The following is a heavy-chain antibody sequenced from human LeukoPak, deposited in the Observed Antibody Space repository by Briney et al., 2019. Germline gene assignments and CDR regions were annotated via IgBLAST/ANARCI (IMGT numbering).Heavy chain of an antibody. J-gene: IGHJ5*02. Sequence: PSETLSLTCTVSGGSISSSSYYWGWIRQPPGKGLEWIGSIYYSGSTYYNPSLESRVTISVDTSKNQFSLKLSSVTAADTAVYYCARRKYSSSSRWFDPWGQGTLVTVSS. CDR1: GGSISSSSYY. D-gene: IGHD6-6*01. CDR2: IYYSGST. CDR3: ARRKYSSSSRWFDP. V-gene: IGHV4-39*01.